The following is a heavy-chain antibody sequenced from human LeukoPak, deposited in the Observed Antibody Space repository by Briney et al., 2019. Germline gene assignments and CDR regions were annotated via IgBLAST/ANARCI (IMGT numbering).Heavy chain of an antibody. CDR1: GFAFSVYG. V-gene: IGHV3-30*03. CDR2: ISYDGSNK. J-gene: IGHJ5*02. CDR3: ARSVLVTSMGWDSFDP. D-gene: IGHD4-23*01. Sequence: GGSLRLSCAASGFAFSVYGMHWVRQTPGKGLEWVAVISYDGSNKYYVDSVKGRFTISRDSSKNTLFLQMNSLRAEGTAVYYCARSVLVTSMGWDSFDPWGQGTLVTVSS.